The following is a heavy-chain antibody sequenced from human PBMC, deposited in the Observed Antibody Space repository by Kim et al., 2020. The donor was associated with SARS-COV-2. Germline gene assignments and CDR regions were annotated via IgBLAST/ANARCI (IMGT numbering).Heavy chain of an antibody. CDR3: ATGAIGSSSLTDY. V-gene: IGHV1-24*01. D-gene: IGHD6-6*01. J-gene: IGHJ4*02. CDR1: GYTLTELS. CDR2: FDPEDGET. Sequence: ASVKVSCKVSGYTLTELSMHWVRQAPGKGLEWMGGFDPEDGETIYAQKFQGRVTMTEDTSTDTAYMELSSLRSEDTAVYYFATGAIGSSSLTDYWGQGTLVTVSS.